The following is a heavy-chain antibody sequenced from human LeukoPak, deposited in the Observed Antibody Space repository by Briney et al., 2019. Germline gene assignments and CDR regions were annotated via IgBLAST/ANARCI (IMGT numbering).Heavy chain of an antibody. CDR2: IKQDRSEK. V-gene: IGHV3-7*01. D-gene: IGHD2-8*01. J-gene: IGHJ4*02. CDR3: AKGGRGNGEVY. CDR1: GFTFSSYW. Sequence: GESLKISCAVSGFTFSSYWMNWVRQAPGKGLEWVANIKQDRSEKNYADSVKGRFTISRDNAKSSLFLQMNDLRAEDTAVYYCAKGGRGNGEVYWGQGTLVTVPS.